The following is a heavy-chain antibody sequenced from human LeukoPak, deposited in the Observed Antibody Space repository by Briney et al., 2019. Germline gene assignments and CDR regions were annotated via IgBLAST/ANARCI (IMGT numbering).Heavy chain of an antibody. D-gene: IGHD6-13*01. CDR2: IYYSGRT. J-gene: IGHJ6*03. V-gene: IGHV4-59*01. Sequence: SETLSLTCTVSGGSISSYYWSWVRQPPGKGVEWIGYIYYSGRTKYNPSLKSRVTISVDTSKNQFSLKLSSVTAADTAVYYCARGRWYCDYYYYMDVWGKGTTVTVSS. CDR3: ARGRWYCDYYYYMDV. CDR1: GGSISSYY.